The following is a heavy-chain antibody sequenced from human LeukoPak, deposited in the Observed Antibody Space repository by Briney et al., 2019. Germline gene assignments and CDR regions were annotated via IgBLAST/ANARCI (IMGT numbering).Heavy chain of an antibody. CDR3: AKADGSSHVFDY. Sequence: PGGSLRLSCAASGFTFSSYGMPWVRQAPGKGLEWVAVIWYGGSNKYYADSVKGRFTISRDNSKNTLYLQMNSVRAEDTAVYYCAKADGSSHVFDYWGQGTLVTVSS. D-gene: IGHD6-13*01. V-gene: IGHV3-33*06. J-gene: IGHJ4*02. CDR2: IWYGGSNK. CDR1: GFTFSSYG.